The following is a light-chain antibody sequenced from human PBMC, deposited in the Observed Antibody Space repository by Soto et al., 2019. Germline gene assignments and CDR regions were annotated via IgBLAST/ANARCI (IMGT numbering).Light chain of an antibody. CDR3: QQRYNLPLP. V-gene: IGKV3-11*01. Sequence: LTQSPATLSSTQGERATLSCRASQSIDTYLAWYQQKPGQAPRLLIYDASDRATGIPARFSGSGSGTAFTLTISGLEPEDFALYYCQQRYNLPLPFGGVTNV. J-gene: IGKJ4*01. CDR2: DAS. CDR1: QSIDTY.